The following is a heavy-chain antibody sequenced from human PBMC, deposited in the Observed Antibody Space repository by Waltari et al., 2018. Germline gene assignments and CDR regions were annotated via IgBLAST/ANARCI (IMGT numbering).Heavy chain of an antibody. CDR1: GFTFNNYA. CDR3: ARRLSSNNGLDI. D-gene: IGHD2-8*01. V-gene: IGHV3-23*01. J-gene: IGHJ3*02. CDR2: IGSTGVIP. Sequence: EVQLLESGGGLVQPGGSLRLSCAASGFTFNNYAMNWVRQAPGKGLEWVSIIGSTGVIPYYADSVKGRFSISRDNSKNTLHLQMNSLRAEDTAVYYCARRLSSNNGLDIWGLGTMVTVSS.